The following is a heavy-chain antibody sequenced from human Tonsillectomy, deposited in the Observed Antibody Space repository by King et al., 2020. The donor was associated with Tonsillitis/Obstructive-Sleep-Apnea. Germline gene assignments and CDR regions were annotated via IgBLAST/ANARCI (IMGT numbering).Heavy chain of an antibody. Sequence: VQLVESGGGLVQPGGSLRLSCAASGFTFSSYAMSWVRQAPGKGLEWVSAISGSGGSTYYADSVKGRFTISRDNSKHTLYLQMNSLRAEDTAVYYCVKGDYGDYINYLDYWGQGTLVTVSS. CDR3: VKGDYGDYINYLDY. V-gene: IGHV3-23*04. D-gene: IGHD4-17*01. CDR1: GFTFSSYA. CDR2: ISGSGGST. J-gene: IGHJ4*02.